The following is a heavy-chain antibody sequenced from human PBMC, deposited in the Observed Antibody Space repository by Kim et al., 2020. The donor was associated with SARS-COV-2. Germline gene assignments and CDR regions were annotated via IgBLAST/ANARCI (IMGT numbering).Heavy chain of an antibody. D-gene: IGHD6-19*01. Sequence: SPSFQGQVTISAAKSISTAYLQWSSLKASDTAMYYCARPTAVAGTSAFDIWGQGTMVTVSS. V-gene: IGHV5-51*01. J-gene: IGHJ3*02. CDR3: ARPTAVAGTSAFDI.